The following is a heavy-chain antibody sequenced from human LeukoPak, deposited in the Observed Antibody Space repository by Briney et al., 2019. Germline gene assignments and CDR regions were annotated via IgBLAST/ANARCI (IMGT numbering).Heavy chain of an antibody. D-gene: IGHD3-22*01. CDR1: GFTFSDYY. V-gene: IGHV3-11*01. CDR3: ARDQKVDYYDSSGFNDAFDI. CDR2: ISSSGSTI. J-gene: IGHJ3*02. Sequence: GGSLRLSCAASGFTFSDYYMSWIRQAPGNGLEWVSYISSSGSTIYYADSVKGRFTISRDNAKNSLYLQMNSLGAEDTAVYYCARDQKVDYYDSSGFNDAFDIWGQGTMVTVSS.